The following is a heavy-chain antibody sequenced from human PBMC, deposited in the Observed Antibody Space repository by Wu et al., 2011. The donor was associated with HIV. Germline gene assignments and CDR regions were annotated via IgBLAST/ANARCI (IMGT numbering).Heavy chain of an antibody. J-gene: IGHJ4*02. V-gene: IGHV1-46*01. CDR3: ARDPNCGGSTYCDLHFDY. Sequence: QVQLVQSGAEVKKPGALVKISCKASGYSFASYHIHWVRQAPGQGLEWMGLINTSGGSTDYAQRFQDRVTMTSDTSASTVFLEMSSLRSEDTALYYCARDPNCGGSTYCDLHFDYWAREPWSPSPQ. D-gene: IGHD2-21*01. CDR2: INTSGGST. CDR1: GYSFASYH.